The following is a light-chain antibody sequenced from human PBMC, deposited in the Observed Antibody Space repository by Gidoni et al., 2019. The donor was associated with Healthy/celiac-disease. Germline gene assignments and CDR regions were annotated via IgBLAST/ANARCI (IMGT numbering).Light chain of an antibody. CDR3: QEWDIATGV. J-gene: IGLJ2*01. Sequence: SYELTQPPSVSVSPGQTASITCSGDKLGNTYACWYQQKPGQSPVLVIYQGSKRPSGIPARFSSSNSGDTVTLTISGAEAMDEADYYGQEWDIATGVFGRGTKLTVL. V-gene: IGLV3-1*01. CDR1: KLGNTY. CDR2: QGS.